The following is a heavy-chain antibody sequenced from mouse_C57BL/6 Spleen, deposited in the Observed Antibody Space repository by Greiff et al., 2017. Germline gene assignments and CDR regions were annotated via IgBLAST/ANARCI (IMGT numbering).Heavy chain of an antibody. D-gene: IGHD1-1*01. V-gene: IGHV10-1*01. J-gene: IGHJ4*01. CDR1: GFSFNTYA. CDR2: IRSKSNNYAS. CDR3: VGLSAVRSGAMDY. Sequence: EVQLVESGGGLVQPKGSLKLSCAASGFSFNTYAMHWVRQAPGKGLEWVARIRSKSNNYASYYADSVKDRFTISRDDSESRLYLQMNSLNTEDAAMYYCVGLSAVRSGAMDYWGQGTSVTVAS.